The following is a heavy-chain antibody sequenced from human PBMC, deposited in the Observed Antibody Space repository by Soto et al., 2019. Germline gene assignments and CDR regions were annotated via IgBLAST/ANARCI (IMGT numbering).Heavy chain of an antibody. CDR3: ARDSGAGVVVPAAMNYYGMDV. D-gene: IGHD2-2*01. V-gene: IGHV1-69*13. CDR2: IIPIFGTA. Sequence: ASVKVSCKASGGTFSSYAISWVRQAPGQGLEWMGGIIPIFGTANYAQKFQGRVTITADESTSTADMELRSLRSEDTAVYYCARDSGAGVVVPAAMNYYGMDVWGQGTTVTVSS. J-gene: IGHJ6*02. CDR1: GGTFSSYA.